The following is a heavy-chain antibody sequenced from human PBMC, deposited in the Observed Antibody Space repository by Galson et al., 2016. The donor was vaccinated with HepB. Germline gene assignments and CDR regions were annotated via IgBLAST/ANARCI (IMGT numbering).Heavy chain of an antibody. D-gene: IGHD1-14*01. CDR1: GFIVNNNY. J-gene: IGHJ4*02. CDR2: IYGGGIT. CDR3: VKEVFGSIDY. V-gene: IGHV3-53*05. Sequence: SLRLSCAASGFIVNNNYMSWVRQAPGKGLEWVSVIYGGGITYYADSVKGRFTISRDNSKNTLYLQMNSLRPEDTAVYYCVKEVFGSIDYWGQGTLVTVSS.